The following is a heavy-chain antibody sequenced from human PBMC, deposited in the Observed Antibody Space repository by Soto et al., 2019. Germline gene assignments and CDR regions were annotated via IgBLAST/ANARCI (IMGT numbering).Heavy chain of an antibody. CDR1: GGPIRSSSHY. Sequence: QLQLQESGPGLVKPSETLSLTCTVSGGPIRSSSHYWGWIRQSPGTGLEWIGSIGESGDFYYNPYLQSRVTISVYTSKNQFSLKLIFVTGADSAIYYCAREGGYVDYWGQGTLFTVSS. D-gene: IGHD1-1*01. CDR2: IGESGDF. J-gene: IGHJ4*02. V-gene: IGHV4-39*02. CDR3: AREGGYVDY.